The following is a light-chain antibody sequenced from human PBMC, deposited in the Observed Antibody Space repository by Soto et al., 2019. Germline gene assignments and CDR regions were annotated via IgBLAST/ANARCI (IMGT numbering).Light chain of an antibody. Sequence: QSVLTQPPSASGTPGQRVTISCSGSSSNIGTNFVDWYQQLPGMAPKLLIYSSNQRPSGVPDRFSGSRSGTSASLAISGLRSEDEADYYCAAWDVSLRDVVFGGGTKLTVL. CDR2: SSN. CDR1: SSNIGTNF. CDR3: AAWDVSLRDVV. V-gene: IGLV1-47*02. J-gene: IGLJ2*01.